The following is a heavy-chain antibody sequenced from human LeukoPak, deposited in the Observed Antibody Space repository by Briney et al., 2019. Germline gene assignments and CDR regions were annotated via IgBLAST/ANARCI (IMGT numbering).Heavy chain of an antibody. CDR1: GFTFSSYA. V-gene: IGHV3-23*01. CDR2: ISGSGGST. J-gene: IGHJ4*02. D-gene: IGHD4-17*01. CDR3: ARDHYGDYEDDYFDY. Sequence: GGSLRLSCAASGFTFSSYAMSWVRQAPGKGLEWVSAISGSGGSTYYADSVKGRFTISRDNAKNSLYLQMNSLRAEDTAVYYCARDHYGDYEDDYFDYWGQGTLVTVSS.